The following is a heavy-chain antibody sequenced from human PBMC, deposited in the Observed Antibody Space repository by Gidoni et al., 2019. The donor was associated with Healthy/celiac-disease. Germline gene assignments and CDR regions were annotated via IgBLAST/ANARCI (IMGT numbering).Heavy chain of an antibody. CDR3: AKDLDYYDSSGYPNFDY. J-gene: IGHJ4*02. D-gene: IGHD3-22*01. Sequence: QVQLVESGGGVVQPGRSLRLSCAASGFTFSSYGMHWVRQAPGKGLEWVAVISYDGSNKYYADSVKGRFTISRDNSKNTLYLQMNSLRAEDTAAYYCAKDLDYYDSSGYPNFDYWGQGTLVTVSS. CDR1: GFTFSSYG. V-gene: IGHV3-30*18. CDR2: ISYDGSNK.